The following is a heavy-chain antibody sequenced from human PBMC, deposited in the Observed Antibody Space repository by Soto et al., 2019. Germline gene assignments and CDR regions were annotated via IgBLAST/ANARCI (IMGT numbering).Heavy chain of an antibody. CDR3: GRVMRSLLAITALDT. J-gene: IGHJ5*02. Sequence: ASVKVSCKASGYTFTGYYMHWVRQAPGQGLEWMGWINPNSGGTNYAQKFQGWVTMTRDTSISTAYMALSSLRSEDTAIYFCGRVMRSLLAITALDTWGQGTLVTVSS. D-gene: IGHD2-21*01. CDR2: INPNSGGT. V-gene: IGHV1-2*04. CDR1: GYTFTGYY.